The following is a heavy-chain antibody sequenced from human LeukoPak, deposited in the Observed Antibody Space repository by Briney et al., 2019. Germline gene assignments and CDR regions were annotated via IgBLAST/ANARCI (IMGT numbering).Heavy chain of an antibody. Sequence: ASVKVSCKASGGTFSSYAISWVRQAPGQGLEWMGWMNPNSGNTGYAQKFQGRVTMTRNTSISTAYMELSSLRSEDTAVYYCARGHGTMWFGELLGKLTRYGMDVWGQGTTVTVSS. CDR3: ARGHGTMWFGELLGKLTRYGMDV. CDR1: GGTFSSYA. CDR2: MNPNSGNT. J-gene: IGHJ6*02. V-gene: IGHV1-8*02. D-gene: IGHD3-10*01.